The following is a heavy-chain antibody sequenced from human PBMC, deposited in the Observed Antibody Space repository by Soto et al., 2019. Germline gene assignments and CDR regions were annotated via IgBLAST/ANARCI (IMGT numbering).Heavy chain of an antibody. D-gene: IGHD5-18*01. J-gene: IGHJ6*02. CDR3: ARDPVDTAMVTPQGYYGMDV. V-gene: IGHV4-30-4*01. CDR1: GDSIGSGNKY. Sequence: SETLSLTCTVSGDSIGSGNKYWSWIRQAPGKGLEWIGYIYYSGSTYYNPSLKSRVTISVDTSKNQFSLKLSSVTAADTAVYYCARDPVDTAMVTPQGYYGMDVWGQGTTVTVSS. CDR2: IYYSGST.